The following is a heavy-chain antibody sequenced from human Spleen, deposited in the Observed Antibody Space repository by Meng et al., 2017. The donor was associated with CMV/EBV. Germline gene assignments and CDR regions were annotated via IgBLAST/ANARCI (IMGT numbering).Heavy chain of an antibody. CDR3: ARTPGYTLDY. CDR1: GGSFSDYY. CDR2: INHSGST. D-gene: IGHD1-1*01. Sequence: LSVTCAIYGGSFSDYYWSWIRQPPGKGLEWIREINHSGSTNYNPSLRSRITISVDTSKNQFSLKLSSVTAADTAVYYCARTPGYTLDYWGQGTLVTVSS. J-gene: IGHJ4*02. V-gene: IGHV4-34*01.